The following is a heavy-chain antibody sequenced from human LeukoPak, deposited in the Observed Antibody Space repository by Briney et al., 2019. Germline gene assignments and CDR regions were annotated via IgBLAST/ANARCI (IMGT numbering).Heavy chain of an antibody. CDR3: ARGPLGAFDI. Sequence: GASMKVSCKASGDFFPTYGITWVRQAPGQGLEWMGWISSHNGNTNYAQNLQGRVIMTTDTSTSTVYMELSSLRSEDTAVYYCARGPLGAFDIWGQGTMVTVSS. V-gene: IGHV1-18*01. CDR2: ISSHNGNT. D-gene: IGHD3-16*01. CDR1: GDFFPTYG. J-gene: IGHJ3*02.